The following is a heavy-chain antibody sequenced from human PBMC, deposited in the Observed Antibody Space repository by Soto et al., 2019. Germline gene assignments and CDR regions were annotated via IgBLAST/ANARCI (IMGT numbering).Heavy chain of an antibody. CDR1: GGSISSYY. D-gene: IGHD5-12*01. CDR2: ISYSGTP. V-gene: IGHV4-59*01. J-gene: IGHJ4*02. CDR3: ARSSTHRYSGYDYFDN. Sequence: TSETLSLTCTVSGGSISSYYWTWIRQPPGKGLEWVGYISYSGTPNYNPSLKSRVTISLDTSNNQFSLRLSSVTAADTAVYYCARSSTHRYSGYDYFDNWGQGALVTVSS.